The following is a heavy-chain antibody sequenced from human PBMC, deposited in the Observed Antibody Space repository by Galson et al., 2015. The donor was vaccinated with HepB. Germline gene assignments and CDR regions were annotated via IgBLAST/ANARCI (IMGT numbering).Heavy chain of an antibody. CDR2: IYYSGST. CDR3: ATQYDFWSGFHI. Sequence: SETLSLTCTVSGGSISSYYWSWIRQPPGKGLEWIGYIYYSGSTNYNPSLKSRVTISVDTTKNQFSLKLSSVTAADTAVYYCATQYDFWSGFHIWGKGTTVTVSS. D-gene: IGHD3-3*01. CDR1: GGSISSYY. J-gene: IGHJ6*04. V-gene: IGHV4-59*08.